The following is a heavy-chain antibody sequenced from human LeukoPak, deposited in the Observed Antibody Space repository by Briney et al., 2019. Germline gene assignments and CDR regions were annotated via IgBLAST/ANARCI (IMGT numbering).Heavy chain of an antibody. V-gene: IGHV4-59*08. D-gene: IGHD3-22*01. CDR1: GGSISSYY. J-gene: IGHJ3*02. Sequence: PSETLSLTCTVSGGSISSYYWSWIRQPPGKGLEWIGYIYYSGSTNYNPSLKSRVTISVDTSKNQFSLKLSSVTAADTAVYYCASPAPHDSSGYGAFDIWGQGTMVTVSS. CDR3: ASPAPHDSSGYGAFDI. CDR2: IYYSGST.